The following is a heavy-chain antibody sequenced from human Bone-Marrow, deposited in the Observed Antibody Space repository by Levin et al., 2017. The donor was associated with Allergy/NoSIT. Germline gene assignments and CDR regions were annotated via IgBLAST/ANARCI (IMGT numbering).Heavy chain of an antibody. CDR2: ISGSGGST. V-gene: IGHV3-23*01. CDR3: AKVYDFWSGYYS. CDR1: GFTFSSYA. Sequence: SCAASGFTFSSYAMSWVRQAPGKGLEWVSAISGSGGSTYYADSVKGRFTISRDNSKNTLYLQMNSLRAEDTAVYYCAKVYDFWSGYYSWGQGTMVTVSS. J-gene: IGHJ3*02. D-gene: IGHD3-3*01.